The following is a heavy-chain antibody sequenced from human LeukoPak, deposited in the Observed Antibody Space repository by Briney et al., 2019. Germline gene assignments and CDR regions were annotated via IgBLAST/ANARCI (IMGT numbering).Heavy chain of an antibody. J-gene: IGHJ6*02. CDR3: AKSSGWYPYYYYGMDV. CDR2: TYYRSKWYN. Sequence: SQTLSLTCAISGDSVSSNSAAWNWIRQSPSRGLEWLGRTYYRSKWYNDYAVSVKSRITINPDTSKNQFSLQLSSVTPEDTAVYYCAKSSGWYPYYYYGMDVWGQGTTVTVSS. CDR1: GDSVSSNSAA. D-gene: IGHD6-19*01. V-gene: IGHV6-1*01.